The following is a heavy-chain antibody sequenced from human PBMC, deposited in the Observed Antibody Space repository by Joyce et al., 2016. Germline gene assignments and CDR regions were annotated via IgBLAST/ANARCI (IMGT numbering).Heavy chain of an antibody. CDR2: INTDESST. CDR3: VRGISARPGGPNWFDP. J-gene: IGHJ5*02. D-gene: IGHD6-6*01. V-gene: IGHV3-74*01. CDR1: GFSFSGYW. Sequence: EVQLVESGGGLVQPGGSLRLSCAASGFSFSGYWIHWVRQAPGKGLVWVSRINTDESSTRFADSVKGRFTISRDNAKNTLYLQMNRLRAEDTAVYYCVRGISARPGGPNWFDPWGQGTLVTVSS.